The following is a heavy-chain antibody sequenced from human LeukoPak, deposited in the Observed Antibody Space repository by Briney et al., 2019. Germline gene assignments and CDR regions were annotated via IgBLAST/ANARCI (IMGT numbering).Heavy chain of an antibody. D-gene: IGHD3-22*01. V-gene: IGHV1-46*01. CDR1: GYTFTSYG. CDR3: ARAGHYYDSSGYSNYYFDY. J-gene: IGHJ4*02. CDR2: INPSGGST. Sequence: GASVKVSCKASGYTFTSYGISWVRQAPGQGLEWMGIINPSGGSTSYAQKFQGRVTMTRDTSTSTVYMELSSLRSEDTAVYYCARAGHYYDSSGYSNYYFDYWGQGTLVTVSS.